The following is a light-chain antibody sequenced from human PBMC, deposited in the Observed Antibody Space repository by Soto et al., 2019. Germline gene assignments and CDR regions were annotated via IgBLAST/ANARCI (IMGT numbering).Light chain of an antibody. CDR1: QSVSSY. CDR2: DAS. CDR3: QQRSNWPPGLT. Sequence: EIVLTQSPATLSLSPGERATLSCRASQSVSSYLAWYQQKPGQAPRLLIYDASNRGTGIPARFSGSGSGTDFTLTISSLEPEDFAVYYCQQRSNWPPGLTFGGGTKVDIK. V-gene: IGKV3-11*01. J-gene: IGKJ4*01.